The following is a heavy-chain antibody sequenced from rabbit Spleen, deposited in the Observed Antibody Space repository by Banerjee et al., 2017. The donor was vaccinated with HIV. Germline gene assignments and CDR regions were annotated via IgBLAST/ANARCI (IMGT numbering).Heavy chain of an antibody. CDR2: IDIGGSGFT. CDR3: ARVGGVGVYGYATL. CDR1: GLDFSGDSY. J-gene: IGHJ3*01. V-gene: IGHV1S40*01. Sequence: QSLEESGGDLVKPGASLTLTCKASGLDFSGDSYDSYMCWVRQAPGKGLEWIACIDIGGSGFTYFASWAKGRFTISSHNAQNTLYLQLKSLTAADTATYFCARVGGVGVYGYATLWGQGTLVTVS. D-gene: IGHD6-1*01.